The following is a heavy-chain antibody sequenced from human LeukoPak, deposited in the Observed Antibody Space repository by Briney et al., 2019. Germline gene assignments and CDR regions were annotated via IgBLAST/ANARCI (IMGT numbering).Heavy chain of an antibody. D-gene: IGHD6-13*01. CDR2: MNPKSGNT. CDR3: ARGPITHLRQQMVLFDY. J-gene: IGHJ4*02. CDR1: GYSFTSYD. V-gene: IGHV1-8*01. Sequence: ASVQVSCKASGYSFTSYDINWVRQATGQGPEWMGWMNPKSGNTDYAQKFQGRVTMTWNTSISTAYMELSSLRSEDTAVYYCARGPITHLRQQMVLFDYWGQGTLVTVSS.